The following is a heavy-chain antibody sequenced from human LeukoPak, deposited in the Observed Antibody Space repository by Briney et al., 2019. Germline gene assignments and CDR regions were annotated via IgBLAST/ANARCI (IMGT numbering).Heavy chain of an antibody. CDR3: AKGGATRGRFEN. Sequence: GGSLRLSCAASGFPFDVQTMSWVRQAPGKGLDWVASMKEDGSEIYYVESVKGRFTISRDNSKNSLYLQMNSLRAEDTAVYYCAKGGATRGRFENWGQGTLVTVSS. V-gene: IGHV3-7*01. D-gene: IGHD1-26*01. J-gene: IGHJ4*02. CDR1: GFPFDVQT. CDR2: MKEDGSEI.